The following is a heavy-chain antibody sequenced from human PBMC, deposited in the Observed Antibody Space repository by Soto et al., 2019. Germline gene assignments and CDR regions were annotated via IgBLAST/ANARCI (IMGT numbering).Heavy chain of an antibody. CDR1: GGSISSGGYY. V-gene: IGHV4-31*03. D-gene: IGHD4-17*01. Sequence: PSETLSLTCTVSGGSISSGGYYWSWIRQHPGKGLEWIGYIYYSGSTYYNPSLKSRVTISLDTSKRQASLKVTSVNVAETAVYYCAIGERDGDYDYWGQGTLVTVSS. J-gene: IGHJ4*02. CDR2: IYYSGST. CDR3: AIGERDGDYDY.